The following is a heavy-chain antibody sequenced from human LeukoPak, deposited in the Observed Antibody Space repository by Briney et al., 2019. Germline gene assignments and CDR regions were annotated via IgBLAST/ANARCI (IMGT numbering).Heavy chain of an antibody. Sequence: PGGSLRLSCAASGFTFSDYYMSWIRQAPGKGLEWVSYISSSGSTIYYADSVKGRFTISRDNAKNSLYLQMNSLRAEDTAVYFCARYIVVVVAATTYYYYGMDVWGQGTTVTVSS. CDR1: GFTFSDYY. V-gene: IGHV3-11*04. CDR3: ARYIVVVVAATTYYYYGMDV. J-gene: IGHJ6*02. D-gene: IGHD2-15*01. CDR2: ISSSGSTI.